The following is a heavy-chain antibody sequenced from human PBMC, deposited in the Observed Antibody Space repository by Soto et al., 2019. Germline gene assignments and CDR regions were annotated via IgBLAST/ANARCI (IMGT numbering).Heavy chain of an antibody. CDR1: GYTFTGYY. D-gene: IGHD3-10*02. CDR2: INPNSGGT. Sequence: GASVKVSCKASGYTFTGYYMHWVRQATGLGLEWMGWINPNSGGTNYAQKFQDWVTMTRDTSISTAYMELSRLRSDDTAIYYCARGDLYSELCRMDFCGQVPTVAVSS. V-gene: IGHV1-2*04. CDR3: ARGDLYSELCRMDF. J-gene: IGHJ6*02.